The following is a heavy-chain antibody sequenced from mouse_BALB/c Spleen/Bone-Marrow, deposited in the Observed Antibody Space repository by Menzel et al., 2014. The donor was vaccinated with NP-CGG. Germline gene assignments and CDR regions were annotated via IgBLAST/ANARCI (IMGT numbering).Heavy chain of an antibody. V-gene: IGHV1S137*01. CDR2: ISTYYGDA. Sequence: VMLVESGAELVRPGVSVKISCKGSGYTFTDYAMHWVKQSHAKSLEWIGVISTYYGDASYNQKFKGKATMTVDESFSTAYMELARLTSEDSAIYYCARRGRYDGFDYWGQGTTLTVSS. D-gene: IGHD2-14*01. CDR1: GYTFTDYA. CDR3: ARRGRYDGFDY. J-gene: IGHJ2*01.